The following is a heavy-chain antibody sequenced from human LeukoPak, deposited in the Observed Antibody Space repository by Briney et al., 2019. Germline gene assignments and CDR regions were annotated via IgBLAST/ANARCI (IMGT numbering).Heavy chain of an antibody. J-gene: IGHJ6*02. V-gene: IGHV3-30-3*01. D-gene: IGHD4-17*01. Sequence: PGGSLRLSCAASGFTFTNYAIHWVRQAPGKGLEWVTVISYDGSDKYYTDSVKGRFTISRDNSKNTLYLQMNSLRAEDTAVYYCARETTVTRYSYYGMDVWGQGTTVTVSS. CDR1: GFTFTNYA. CDR3: ARETTVTRYSYYGMDV. CDR2: ISYDGSDK.